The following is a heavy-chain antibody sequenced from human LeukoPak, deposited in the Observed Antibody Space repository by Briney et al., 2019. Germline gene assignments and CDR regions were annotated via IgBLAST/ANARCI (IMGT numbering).Heavy chain of an antibody. CDR2: IYYSGST. V-gene: IGHV4-31*03. D-gene: IGHD4-17*01. Sequence: SETLSLTCTVSGGSISSGGYYWSWIRQHPGKGLEWIGYIYYSGSTYYNPSLKSRVTISVDTSKNQFSLKLSSVTAADTAVYYCARALSDYGDFHLAYWGQGIRVTVS. J-gene: IGHJ4*02. CDR3: ARALSDYGDFHLAY. CDR1: GGSISSGGYY.